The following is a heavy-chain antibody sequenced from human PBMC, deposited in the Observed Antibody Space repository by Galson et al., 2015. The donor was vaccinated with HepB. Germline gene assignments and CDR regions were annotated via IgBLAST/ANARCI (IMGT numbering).Heavy chain of an antibody. CDR2: IIPIFGTA. Sequence: SVKVSCKASGGTFSSYAISWVRQAPGQGLEWMGGIIPIFGTANYAQKFQGRVTITEDESTSTAYMELSSLRSEDTAVYYCARGADLLPSDFSLDYWGQGTLVTVSS. J-gene: IGHJ4*02. CDR3: ARGADLLPSDFSLDY. V-gene: IGHV1-69*13. CDR1: GGTFSSYA. D-gene: IGHD3/OR15-3a*01.